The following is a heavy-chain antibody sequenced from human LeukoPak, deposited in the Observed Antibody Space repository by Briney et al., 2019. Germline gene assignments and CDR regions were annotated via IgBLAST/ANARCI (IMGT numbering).Heavy chain of an antibody. D-gene: IGHD2-15*01. CDR1: GGSISNYF. Sequence: SETLSLTCTVSGGSISNYFWSWIRQPPGKGLECIGYIYYSDSTNYNPSLKSRVTVSVDTSKNQFSLKLSSVTAADTAVHYCARFPGSAEYRHYYYMDVWGKGTTVTVSS. J-gene: IGHJ6*03. CDR2: IYYSDST. CDR3: ARFPGSAEYRHYYYMDV. V-gene: IGHV4-59*01.